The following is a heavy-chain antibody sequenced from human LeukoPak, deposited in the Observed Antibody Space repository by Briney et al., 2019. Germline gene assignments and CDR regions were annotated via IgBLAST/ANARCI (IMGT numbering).Heavy chain of an antibody. Sequence: ASVKVSCKASGYTFTSYGISWVRQAPGQGLEWMGWISAYNGNTNYAQKLQGRVTMTTDTSTSTAYMELRSLRSDDTAVYYCARDNVHSGYDYVPREFDYWGQGTLSPSPQ. D-gene: IGHD5-12*01. CDR1: GYTFTSYG. CDR2: ISAYNGNT. V-gene: IGHV1-18*01. J-gene: IGHJ4*02. CDR3: ARDNVHSGYDYVPREFDY.